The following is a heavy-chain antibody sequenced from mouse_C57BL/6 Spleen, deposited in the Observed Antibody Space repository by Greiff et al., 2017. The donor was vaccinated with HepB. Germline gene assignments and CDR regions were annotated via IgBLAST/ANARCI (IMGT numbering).Heavy chain of an antibody. D-gene: IGHD1-1*01. CDR2: IRSKSNNYAT. Sequence: EVKVVESGGGLVQPQGSLKLSCAASGFSFNTYAMNWVRQAPGKGLEWVARIRSKSNNYATYYADSVKDRFTISRDDSDSMLYLQMNNLKTEDTAMYYCVSNYYGSSYEDWYFDVWGTGTTVTVSS. CDR1: GFSFNTYA. CDR3: VSNYYGSSYEDWYFDV. J-gene: IGHJ1*03. V-gene: IGHV10-1*01.